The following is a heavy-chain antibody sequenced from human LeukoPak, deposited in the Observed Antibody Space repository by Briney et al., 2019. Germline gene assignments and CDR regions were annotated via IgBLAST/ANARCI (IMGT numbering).Heavy chain of an antibody. J-gene: IGHJ4*02. CDR3: AKKGLGNYYFDC. Sequence: GGSLRLSCAASGFTFSSYAMSWVRQAPGKGLEWVSAISGSGGSAYYVDSVKGRFTISRDDSKNTLYLQMNSLRAEDTAVYYCAKKGLGNYYFDCWGQGTLVTVSS. CDR1: GFTFSSYA. D-gene: IGHD1-7*01. CDR2: ISGSGGSA. V-gene: IGHV3-23*01.